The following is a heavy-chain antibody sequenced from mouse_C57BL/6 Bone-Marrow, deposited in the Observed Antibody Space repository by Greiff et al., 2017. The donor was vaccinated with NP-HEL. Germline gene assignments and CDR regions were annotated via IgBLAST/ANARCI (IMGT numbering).Heavy chain of an antibody. D-gene: IGHD2-5*01. CDR2: IYPGDGDT. J-gene: IGHJ2*01. Sequence: VMLVESGAELVKPGASVKISCKASGYAFSSYWMNWVKQRPGKGLEWIGQIYPGDGDTNYNGKFKGKATLTADKSSSTAYMQLSSLTSEDSAVYFCARSPAYYSNYVDYWGQGTTLTVSS. CDR3: ARSPAYYSNYVDY. V-gene: IGHV1-80*01. CDR1: GYAFSSYW.